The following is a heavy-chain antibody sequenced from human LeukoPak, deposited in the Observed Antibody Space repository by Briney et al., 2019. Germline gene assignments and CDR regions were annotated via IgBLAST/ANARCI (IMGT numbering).Heavy chain of an antibody. CDR2: IYTSGST. Sequence: PSQTLSPTCTVSGGSISSGSYYWSWIRQPAGKGLEWIGRIYTSGSTNYNPSLKSRVTISVDTSKNQFSLKLSSVTAADTAVYYCAREGGSSGWYSALGFDPWGQGTLVTVSS. J-gene: IGHJ5*02. CDR3: AREGGSSGWYSALGFDP. V-gene: IGHV4-61*02. D-gene: IGHD6-19*01. CDR1: GGSISSGSYY.